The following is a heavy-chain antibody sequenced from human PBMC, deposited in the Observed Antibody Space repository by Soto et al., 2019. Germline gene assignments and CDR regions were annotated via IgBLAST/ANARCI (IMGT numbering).Heavy chain of an antibody. V-gene: IGHV1-69*08. Sequence: QVQLVQSGAEVKKPGSSVKVSCEASGGSFISYSFTWVRQAPGQGLEWMGRIIPIQGTASYALKFQDRVTITADSSTKTVYMELRSLRPEDTALYFCAKSLLFVDHAYMDVWGKGTTVTVSS. J-gene: IGHJ6*03. CDR3: AKSLLFVDHAYMDV. CDR2: IIPIQGTA. CDR1: GGSFISYS. D-gene: IGHD2-21*01.